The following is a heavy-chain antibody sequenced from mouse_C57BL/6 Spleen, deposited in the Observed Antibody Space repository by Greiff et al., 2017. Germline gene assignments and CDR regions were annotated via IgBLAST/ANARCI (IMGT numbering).Heavy chain of an antibody. J-gene: IGHJ1*03. V-gene: IGHV1-50*01. Sequence: QVQLKQPGAELVKPGASVKLSCKASGYTFTSYWMQWVKQRPGQGLEWIGEIDPSDSYTNYNQKFKGKATLTVDTSSSTAYMQLSSLTSEDSAVYYCARGTGTGYFDVWGTGTTVTVSS. D-gene: IGHD4-1*01. CDR2: IDPSDSYT. CDR3: ARGTGTGYFDV. CDR1: GYTFTSYW.